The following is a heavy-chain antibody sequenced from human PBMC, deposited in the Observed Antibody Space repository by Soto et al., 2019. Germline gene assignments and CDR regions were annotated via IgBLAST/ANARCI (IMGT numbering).Heavy chain of an antibody. D-gene: IGHD2-2*01. Sequence: PSETLSLTCTVSGGSISSGGYYWSWIRQHPGKGLEWIGYIYYSGSTYYNPSLKSRVTISVDTSKNQFSLKLSSVTAADTAVYYCARGHCSSTSCYYYYYYGMDVWVQGTTVTVSS. J-gene: IGHJ6*02. CDR2: IYYSGST. CDR3: ARGHCSSTSCYYYYYYGMDV. V-gene: IGHV4-31*03. CDR1: GGSISSGGYY.